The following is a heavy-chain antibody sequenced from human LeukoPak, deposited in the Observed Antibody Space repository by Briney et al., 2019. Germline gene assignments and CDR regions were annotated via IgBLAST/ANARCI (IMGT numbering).Heavy chain of an antibody. CDR1: GFTFSSYA. J-gene: IGHJ4*02. Sequence: GGSLRLSXAASGFTFSSYAMSWVRQAPGKGLEWVSAISGSGGSTYYADSVKGRFTISRDNSKNTLYLQMNSLRAEDTAVYYCAKLTSYSYGYTDYWGQGTLVTVSS. CDR3: AKLTSYSYGYTDY. CDR2: ISGSGGST. V-gene: IGHV3-23*01. D-gene: IGHD5-18*01.